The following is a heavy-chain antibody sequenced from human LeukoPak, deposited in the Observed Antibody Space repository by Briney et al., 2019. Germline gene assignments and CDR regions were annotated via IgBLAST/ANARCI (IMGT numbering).Heavy chain of an antibody. CDR1: GYTFTSYY. D-gene: IGHD3-22*01. Sequence: ASVKVSCKASGYTFTSYYMHWVRQAPGQGLEWMGIINPSGGSTSYAQKFQGRVTITADKSTSTAYMELSSLRSEDTAVYYCAGAVDYYDSSGYYYYYYMDVWGKGTTVTVSS. CDR2: INPSGGST. CDR3: AGAVDYYDSSGYYYYYYMDV. J-gene: IGHJ6*03. V-gene: IGHV1-46*01.